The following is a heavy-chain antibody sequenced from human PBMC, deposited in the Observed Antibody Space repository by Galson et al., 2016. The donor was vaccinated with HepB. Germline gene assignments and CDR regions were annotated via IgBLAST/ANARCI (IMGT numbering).Heavy chain of an antibody. CDR1: GGTSSSYA. D-gene: IGHD1-7*01. CDR2: IIPIFATT. CDR3: AAGTTPHYYYYMDV. Sequence: SVKVSCKASGGTSSSYAISWVRQAPGQGLEWMGGIIPIFATTNYAQKFQDRVTITADESTSTAYMKLSSLRSEDTAVYYCAAGTTPHYYYYMDVWGKGTTVIVSS. J-gene: IGHJ6*03. V-gene: IGHV1-69*13.